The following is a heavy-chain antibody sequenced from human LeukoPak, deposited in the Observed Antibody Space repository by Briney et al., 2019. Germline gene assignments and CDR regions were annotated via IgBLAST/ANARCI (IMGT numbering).Heavy chain of an antibody. CDR3: AKDLEPVAGIRSPYDY. CDR1: GFTFSGYA. V-gene: IGHV3-23*01. Sequence: GGSLRLSCAASGFTFSGYAMSWVRQAPGKGLEWVSAISGSGGSTYYADSVKGRFTISRDNSKNTLYLQMNSLRAEDTAVYYCAKDLEPVAGIRSPYDYWGQGTLVTVSS. J-gene: IGHJ4*02. D-gene: IGHD6-19*01. CDR2: ISGSGGST.